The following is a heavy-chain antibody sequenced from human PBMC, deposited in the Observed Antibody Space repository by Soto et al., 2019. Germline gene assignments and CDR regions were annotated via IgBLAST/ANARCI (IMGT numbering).Heavy chain of an antibody. D-gene: IGHD5-18*01. Sequence: GGSLRLSCAASGFMFSAYTMNWVRQAPGKGLEWLSLMSAGGSYIYYADSVKGRFTISRDNAKNSLYLQMNSLRAEDTAVYYCARDRVDTAMVLTLAYYYGMDVWGQGTAVTVSS. V-gene: IGHV3-21*01. CDR3: ARDRVDTAMVLTLAYYYGMDV. CDR2: MSAGGSYI. CDR1: GFMFSAYT. J-gene: IGHJ6*02.